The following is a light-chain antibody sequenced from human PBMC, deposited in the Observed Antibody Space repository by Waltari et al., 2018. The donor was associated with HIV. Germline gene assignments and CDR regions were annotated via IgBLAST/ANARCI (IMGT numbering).Light chain of an antibody. J-gene: IGKJ1*01. V-gene: IGKV3-20*01. Sequence: DTVLTHSPGTLSLSPGERATLSCRASQSVNDNFLAWYQQKPGQAPRLLIYGASSRATGVPDRFRGSGSGTDFTLTINRLEPEDFALYFCQQYGNSPPTFGQGTMVEIK. CDR2: GAS. CDR1: QSVNDNF. CDR3: QQYGNSPPT.